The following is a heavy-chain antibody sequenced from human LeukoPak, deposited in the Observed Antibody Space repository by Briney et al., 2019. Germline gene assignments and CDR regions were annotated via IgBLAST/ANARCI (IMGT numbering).Heavy chain of an antibody. CDR2: ISRIGGST. J-gene: IGHJ4*02. V-gene: IGHV3-23*01. CDR3: AKDFVGTGNFRGGDY. CDR1: GFIFSNYA. D-gene: IGHD1-1*01. Sequence: GGSLRLSCAASGFIFSNYALAWVRQAPGKGLEWVSGISRIGGSTHYADSVKGRFTISRDNSKNILYLQMNSLRAEDTALYYCAKDFVGTGNFRGGDYWGQGTLVTVSS.